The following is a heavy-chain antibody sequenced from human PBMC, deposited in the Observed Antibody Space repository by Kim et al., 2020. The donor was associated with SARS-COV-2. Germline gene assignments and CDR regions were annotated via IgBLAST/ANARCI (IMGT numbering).Heavy chain of an antibody. Sequence: SETLSLICTVSGGSISSSSYYWGWIRQPPGKGLEWIGSIYYSGNTYYNPSLESRVAISVDTSKNQFSLKLSSVTAADTAVYYCATIDFDLDYWGQGTLVT. J-gene: IGHJ4*02. CDR3: ATIDFDLDY. D-gene: IGHD3-3*01. CDR1: GGSISSSSYY. V-gene: IGHV4-39*01. CDR2: IYYSGNT.